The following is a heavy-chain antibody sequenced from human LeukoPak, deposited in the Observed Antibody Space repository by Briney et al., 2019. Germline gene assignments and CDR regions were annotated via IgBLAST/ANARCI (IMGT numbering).Heavy chain of an antibody. CDR1: GFTFKNYD. CDR3: AIQGY. V-gene: IGHV3-23*01. CDR2: IRPSISST. Sequence: GGSLRLSCAVSGFTFKNYDLTWVRQAPGKGLEWVSTIRPSISSTYYADSVKGRFTISRDIFESTLNLQMNSLRDDDTAVYYCAIQGYWGQGILVTVSS. J-gene: IGHJ4*02.